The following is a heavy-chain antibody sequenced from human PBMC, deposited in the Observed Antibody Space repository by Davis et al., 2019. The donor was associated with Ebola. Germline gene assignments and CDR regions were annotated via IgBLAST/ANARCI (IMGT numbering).Heavy chain of an antibody. CDR3: ARWVGATPYYYYGMDV. CDR2: IYYSGST. J-gene: IGHJ6*02. V-gene: IGHV4-38-2*02. D-gene: IGHD1-26*01. CDR1: GYSISSGYY. Sequence: SETLSLTCTVSGYSISSGYYWGWIRQPPGKGLEWIGSIYYSGSTYYNPSLKSRVTISVDTSKNQFSLKLSSVTAADTAVYYCARWVGATPYYYYGMDVWGQGTTVTVSS.